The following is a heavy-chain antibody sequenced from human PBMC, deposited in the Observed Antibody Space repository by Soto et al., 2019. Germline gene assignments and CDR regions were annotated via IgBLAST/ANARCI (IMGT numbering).Heavy chain of an antibody. Sequence: QVQLVQSGAEVKKPGASVRVSCKPSGYAFTDYYIHWVRQAPGQGLQWLGAINPYNGITNSAHKFQDRVTMTRDTSINTAHRDLSSLRSDETAVYFCARVLRRVVGTLADLDYLGQGTLVTVTS. D-gene: IGHD3-3*01. CDR1: GYAFTDYY. CDR3: ARVLRRVVGTLADLDY. CDR2: INPYNGIT. V-gene: IGHV1-2*02. J-gene: IGHJ4*02.